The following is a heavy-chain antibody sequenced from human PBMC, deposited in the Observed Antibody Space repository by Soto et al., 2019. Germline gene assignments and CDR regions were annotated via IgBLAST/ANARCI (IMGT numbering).Heavy chain of an antibody. CDR3: ARQRTPRGPYYYSGSDYYDGVFDH. CDR2: ISHSGST. Sequence: SETLSLTCTVSGGSISSTSHYWTWIRQRPGKGLEWIGYISHSGSTYYSPSLKSRVIISLDTSKTQFSLSLSSVTAAGTAVYYCARQRTPRGPYYYSGSDYYDGVFDHWGPGTLLTVSS. D-gene: IGHD3-22*01. V-gene: IGHV4-31*03. CDR1: GGSISSTSHY. J-gene: IGHJ5*02.